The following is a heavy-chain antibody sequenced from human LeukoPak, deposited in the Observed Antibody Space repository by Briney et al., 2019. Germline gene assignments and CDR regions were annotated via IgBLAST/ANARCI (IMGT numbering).Heavy chain of an antibody. CDR2: ISYDGSNK. CDR3: ARGMRMVRGVTFDY. Sequence: PGGSLRLSCAASGFTFSSYAMHWVRQAPGKGLEWVAAISYDGSNKYYADSVKGRFTISRDNSKNTLYLQMNSLRAEDTAVYYCARGMRMVRGVTFDYWGQGTLVTVSS. D-gene: IGHD3-10*01. J-gene: IGHJ4*02. V-gene: IGHV3-30*04. CDR1: GFTFSSYA.